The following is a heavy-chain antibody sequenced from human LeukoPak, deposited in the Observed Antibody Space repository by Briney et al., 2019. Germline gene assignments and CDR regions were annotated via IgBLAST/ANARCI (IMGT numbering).Heavy chain of an antibody. V-gene: IGHV4-31*03. CDR3: ARDRDGYNSLDY. Sequence: SETLSLTCTVSGGSINSGGSSWSWIRQHPGRDLEWIGYIYYSGSTYYNPSLKSRVTISVDTSKNQFSLKLSAVTAADTAVYYCARDRDGYNSLDYWGQGALVTVSS. J-gene: IGHJ4*02. D-gene: IGHD5-24*01. CDR1: GGSINSGGSS. CDR2: IYYSGST.